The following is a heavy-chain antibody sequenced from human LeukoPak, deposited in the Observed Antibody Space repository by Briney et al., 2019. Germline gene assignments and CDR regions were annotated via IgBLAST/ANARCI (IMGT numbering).Heavy chain of an antibody. J-gene: IGHJ3*02. CDR1: GFTVSSNY. CDR2: YSGGST. V-gene: IGHV3-66*01. D-gene: IGHD7-27*01. CDR3: ARGLTGYDAFDI. Sequence: PGGSLRLSCAASGFTVSSNYMSWVRQAPGKGLEWVSVYSGGSTYYADSVKGRFTISRDNSKNTLYLQMNSLRAEDTAVYYCARGLTGYDAFDIWGQGTMVTVSS.